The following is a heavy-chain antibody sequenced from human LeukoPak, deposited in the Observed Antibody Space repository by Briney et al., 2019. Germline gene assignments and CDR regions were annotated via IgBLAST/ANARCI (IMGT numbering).Heavy chain of an antibody. CDR3: AKGQVVVVTSSHSFEY. V-gene: IGHV3-23*01. D-gene: IGHD3-22*01. J-gene: IGHJ4*02. Sequence: PGGSLRLSCAASGFTFSSHAMSWVRQAPGKGLEWVSAISNSGGDTSYAGSVKGRFTISRDNSKNTSYLQMNSLRAEDTAVYYCAKGQVVVVTSSHSFEYWGQGTLVTVSS. CDR1: GFTFSSHA. CDR2: ISNSGGDT.